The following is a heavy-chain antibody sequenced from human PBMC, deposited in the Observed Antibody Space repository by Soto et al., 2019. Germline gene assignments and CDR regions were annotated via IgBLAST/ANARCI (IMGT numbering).Heavy chain of an antibody. J-gene: IGHJ6*03. CDR3: ARDVTYYYGSGSSLPGYYYYYMDV. CDR1: GFTFSSYA. CDR2: ISGSGGST. D-gene: IGHD3-10*01. V-gene: IGHV3-23*01. Sequence: PGGSLRLSCAASGFTFSSYAMSWVRQAPGKGLEWVSAISGSGGSTYYADSVKGRFTISRDNSKNSLYLQMNSLRAEDTAVYYCARDVTYYYGSGSSLPGYYYYYMDVWGKGTTVTVSS.